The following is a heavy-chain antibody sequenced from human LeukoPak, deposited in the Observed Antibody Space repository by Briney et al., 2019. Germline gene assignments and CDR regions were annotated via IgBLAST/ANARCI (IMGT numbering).Heavy chain of an antibody. J-gene: IGHJ5*02. V-gene: IGHV3-30*07. D-gene: IGHD3-3*01. CDR1: GFTFSSYA. CDR2: ISYDGSNK. CDR3: ARGDLYYDFWSGYYMFEPRGEDNWFDP. Sequence: GGSLRLSCAASGFTFSSYAMHWVRQAPGKGLEWVAVISYDGSNKYYADSVKGRFTISRDNAKNSLYLQMNSLRAEDTAVYYCARGDLYYDFWSGYYMFEPRGEDNWFDPWGQGTLVTVSS.